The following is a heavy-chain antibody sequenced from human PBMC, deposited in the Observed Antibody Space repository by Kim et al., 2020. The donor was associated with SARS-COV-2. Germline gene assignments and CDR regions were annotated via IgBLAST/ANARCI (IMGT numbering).Heavy chain of an antibody. D-gene: IGHD3-22*01. CDR3: ARLNRAYYYDSSGPFDY. Sequence: SVKVSCKASGGTFSSYAISWVRQAPGQGLEWMGRIIPILGIANYAQKFQGRVTITADKSTSTAYMELSSLRSEDTAVYYCARLNRAYYYDSSGPFDYWGQGTLVTVSS. V-gene: IGHV1-69*04. CDR1: GGTFSSYA. J-gene: IGHJ4*02. CDR2: IIPILGIA.